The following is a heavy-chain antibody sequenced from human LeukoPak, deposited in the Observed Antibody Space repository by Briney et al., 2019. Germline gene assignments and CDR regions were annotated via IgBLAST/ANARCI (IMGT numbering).Heavy chain of an antibody. CDR2: IIPIFGTA. D-gene: IGHD6-6*01. V-gene: IGHV1-69*13. CDR1: GGTFSSYA. J-gene: IGHJ6*03. CDR3: ARAEYSSSSWDYYYYYMDV. Sequence: SVKVSCKASGGTFSSYAISWVRQAPGQGLEWMGGIIPIFGTANYAQKFQGRVTITAGESTSTAYMELSSLRSEDTAVYYCARAEYSSSSWDYYYYYMDVWGKGTTVTVSS.